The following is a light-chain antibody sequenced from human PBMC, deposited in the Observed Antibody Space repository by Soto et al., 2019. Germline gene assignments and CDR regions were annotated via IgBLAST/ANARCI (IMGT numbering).Light chain of an antibody. CDR2: TNN. J-gene: IGLJ3*02. Sequence: QSVLTQPPSASGTPGQRVTISCSGSSSNIGSNTVNWYQQLPGTGPKLLIYTNNRRPSGVPDRFSGSKSGTSASLAISGLQSEDEADYYCAVWDDSLNGWVFGGGTKLTVL. V-gene: IGLV1-44*01. CDR3: AVWDDSLNGWV. CDR1: SSNIGSNT.